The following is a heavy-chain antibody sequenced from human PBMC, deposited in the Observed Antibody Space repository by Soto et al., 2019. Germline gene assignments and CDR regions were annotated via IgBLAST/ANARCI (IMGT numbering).Heavy chain of an antibody. Sequence: SGPTLVNPTQTLTLTCTLSGFSLSTSGVSVNWIRQPPGKALEWLALIDWEGDRYYSTSLKTRLTISRDTSKNQVVLRVTDMDPMDTATYFCARGSGTYPNYFDSWGQRTLVPAS. D-gene: IGHD3-10*01. V-gene: IGHV2-70*13. CDR3: ARGSGTYPNYFDS. CDR2: IDWEGDR. J-gene: IGHJ4*02. CDR1: GFSLSTSGVS.